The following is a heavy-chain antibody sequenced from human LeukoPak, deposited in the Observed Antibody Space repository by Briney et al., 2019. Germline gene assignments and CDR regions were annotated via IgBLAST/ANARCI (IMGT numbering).Heavy chain of an antibody. CDR3: ARGPSGYHNT. CDR2: YSGGST. D-gene: IGHD5-12*01. J-gene: IGHJ4*02. CDR1: EFSVGSNY. Sequence: GGSLRLSCAASEFSVGSNYMNWVRQAPGKGLEWVSLYSGGSTYYADSVKGRFTISRDNSKNTLYLQMNSLRAEDTAVYYCARGPSGYHNTGGQGTLVTVSS. V-gene: IGHV3-66*01.